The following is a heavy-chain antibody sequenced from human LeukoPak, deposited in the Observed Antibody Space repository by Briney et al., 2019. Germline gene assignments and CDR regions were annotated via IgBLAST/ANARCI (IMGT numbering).Heavy chain of an antibody. V-gene: IGHV3-21*01. Sequence: GGSLRLSCVGSGFTFSRSSMNWVRQAPGKGLEWVSSITSNGSQTYYADSVKGRFTISRDNAKNSLYLQMNSLRAEDTAVYYCARDLYCSGGSCYSLDYWGQGTLVTVSS. CDR2: ITSNGSQT. CDR3: ARDLYCSGGSCYSLDY. CDR1: GFTFSRSS. D-gene: IGHD2-15*01. J-gene: IGHJ4*02.